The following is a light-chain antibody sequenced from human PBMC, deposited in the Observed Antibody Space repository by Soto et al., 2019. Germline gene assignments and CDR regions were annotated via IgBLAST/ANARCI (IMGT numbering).Light chain of an antibody. J-gene: IGKJ3*01. CDR1: QGITNF. CDR2: AAS. Sequence: DIQMTQSPPSLSASVGDRVTITCRASQGITNFLAWYQQKPGTVPKLLIYAASTLQSGVPSRFSGSGFGTDFTLNISSLQPEDVATYYCQKYSSAPFTFGPGTKVDIK. CDR3: QKYSSAPFT. V-gene: IGKV1-27*01.